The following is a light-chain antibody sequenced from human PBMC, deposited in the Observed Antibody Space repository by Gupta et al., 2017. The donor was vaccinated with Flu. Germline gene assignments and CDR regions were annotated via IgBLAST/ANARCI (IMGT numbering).Light chain of an antibody. J-gene: IGKJ1*01. V-gene: IGKV1-5*03. CDR3: QQYYTYPWT. CDR2: TAS. Sequence: TQMSHSPSTLSASVGDTVTTTSRATQTISNWLAWNQQKPGKAPKLLIYTASTLENGVPSRCRGSGYGTAFTISISSQQPDDFATYYCQQYYTYPWTFGQGTKVEIK. CDR1: QTISNW.